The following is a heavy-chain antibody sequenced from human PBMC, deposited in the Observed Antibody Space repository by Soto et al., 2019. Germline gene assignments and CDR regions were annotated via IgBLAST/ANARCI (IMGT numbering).Heavy chain of an antibody. V-gene: IGHV1-46*01. CDR1: GYTFTSYY. J-gene: IGHJ4*02. CDR2: INPTSGTT. D-gene: IGHD5-12*01. CDR3: ARALYDLRGYKFGDVDY. Sequence: ASVKVSCKASGYTFTSYYMNWVRQAPGQGLEWMGMINPTSGTTSYAQKFQGRVTLTRDTSTSTVSMELSSLRSEDTAVYYCARALYDLRGYKFGDVDYWGQGTLVTVSS.